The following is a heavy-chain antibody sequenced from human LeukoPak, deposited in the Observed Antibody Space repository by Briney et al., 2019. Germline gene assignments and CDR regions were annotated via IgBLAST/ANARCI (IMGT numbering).Heavy chain of an antibody. Sequence: GASVKVSCKASGYTFTCYYMHWVRQAPGQGLEWMGIINPSGGSTSYAQKFQGRVTMTRDMSTSTVYMELSSLRSEDTAVYYCACTTLPHRGYSYGHTDYWGQGTLVTVSS. J-gene: IGHJ4*02. CDR3: ACTTLPHRGYSYGHTDY. V-gene: IGHV1-46*01. CDR2: INPSGGST. D-gene: IGHD5-18*01. CDR1: GYTFTCYY.